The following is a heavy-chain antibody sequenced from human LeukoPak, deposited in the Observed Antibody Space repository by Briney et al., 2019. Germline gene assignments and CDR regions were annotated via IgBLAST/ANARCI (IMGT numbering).Heavy chain of an antibody. V-gene: IGHV3-7*03. CDR2: IKQDGSEK. CDR3: ARRLLWFGELGYGMDV. Sequence: GGSLRLSCAASGFTFSSYWMSWVRQAPGKGLEWVANIKQDGSEKYYVDSVKGRFTISRDNAKNSLYLQMNSLRAEDTAVCYCARRLLWFGELGYGMDVWGKGTTVTVSS. D-gene: IGHD3-10*01. CDR1: GFTFSSYW. J-gene: IGHJ6*04.